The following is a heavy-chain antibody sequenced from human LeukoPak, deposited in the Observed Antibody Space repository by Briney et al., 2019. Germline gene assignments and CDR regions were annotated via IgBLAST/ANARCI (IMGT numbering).Heavy chain of an antibody. D-gene: IGHD2-21*02. CDR3: ARGFVTGRQRFYLDY. J-gene: IGHJ4*02. V-gene: IGHV4-39*07. CDR1: GGSISSSSYY. CDR2: IYYSGST. Sequence: SETLSLTCTVSGGSISSSSYYWGWIRQPPGKGLEWIGSIYYSGSTYYNPSLKSRVTIAVDTSKNQFSLNINSVTAADTAVYYCARGFVTGRQRFYLDYWGQGTLVTVSS.